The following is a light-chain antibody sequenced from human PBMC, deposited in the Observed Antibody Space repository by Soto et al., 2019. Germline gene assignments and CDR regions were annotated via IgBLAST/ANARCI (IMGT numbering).Light chain of an antibody. CDR1: QGLSCY. Sequence: DIPLTQSPSFLSASVGDRVTITCRARQGLSCYLSWYQQKPGKAPKLLIYAASTLQSGVPSRFSGSGAGTEFTLTISSLQPEDFATYYCQQLNSYLPFTFGPGTKVDIK. V-gene: IGKV1-9*01. CDR2: AAS. J-gene: IGKJ3*01. CDR3: QQLNSYLPFT.